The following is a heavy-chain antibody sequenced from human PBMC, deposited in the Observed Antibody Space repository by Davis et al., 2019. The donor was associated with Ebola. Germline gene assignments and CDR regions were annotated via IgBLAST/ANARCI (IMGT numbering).Heavy chain of an antibody. CDR2: ISSSSLTT. CDR3: ARLFGVIPVFDY. CDR1: GFTFSSYG. V-gene: IGHV3-48*02. J-gene: IGHJ4*02. Sequence: GGSLRLSCAASGFTFSSYGMHWVHQAPGKGLEWLSYISSSSLTTYSADFVKGRFTVSRDNAKNSLYLEMNSLRDEDTAVYYCARLFGVIPVFDYWGQGTLVTVSS. D-gene: IGHD3-3*01.